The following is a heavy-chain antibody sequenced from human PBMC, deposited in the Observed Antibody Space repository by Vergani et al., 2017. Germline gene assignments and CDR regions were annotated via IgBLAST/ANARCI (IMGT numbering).Heavy chain of an antibody. Sequence: EVQLLESGGGLVQPGGSLRLSCAASGFTFSSYAMSWVRQAPGKGLEWVSAISGSGGSTYYADSVKGRFTISRDNSKNTLYLQMNSLRAEDTAVYYCAKGKYMTTVDLDAFDIWGQGTMVTASS. V-gene: IGHV3-23*01. CDR2: ISGSGGST. CDR3: AKGKYMTTVDLDAFDI. D-gene: IGHD4-11*01. J-gene: IGHJ3*02. CDR1: GFTFSSYA.